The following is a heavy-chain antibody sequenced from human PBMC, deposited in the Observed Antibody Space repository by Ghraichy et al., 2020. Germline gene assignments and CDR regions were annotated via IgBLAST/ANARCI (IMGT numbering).Heavy chain of an antibody. CDR1: GFPFSNFA. J-gene: IGHJ4*02. Sequence: GGSLRLSCAASGFPFSNFAMSWVRQAPGKGLEWVAVIGGSSGTTYYADSVKGRFTISRDNSDNTVFLQMNSLRVEDTGLYYCAKNSGFHWNYFFKDWGQGTQVRVSS. CDR3: AKNSGFHWNYFFKD. V-gene: IGHV3-23*01. D-gene: IGHD1-7*01. CDR2: IGGSSGTT.